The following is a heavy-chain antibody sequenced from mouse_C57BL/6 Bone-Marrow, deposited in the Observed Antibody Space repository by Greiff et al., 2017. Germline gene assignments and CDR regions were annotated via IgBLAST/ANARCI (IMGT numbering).Heavy chain of an antibody. CDR3: ARHYDYGRDPLYYAMDY. CDR1: GYTFTSYW. CDR2: IYPSDSET. Sequence: QVQLQQPGAELVRPGSSVKLSCKASGYTFTSYWMDWVKQRPGQGLEWIGNIYPSDSETPYNQKFKDKATLTEDKSSRTAYMQLSSLTSEDSAVYYCARHYDYGRDPLYYAMDYWGQGTSVTVSS. V-gene: IGHV1-61*01. J-gene: IGHJ4*01. D-gene: IGHD2-4*01.